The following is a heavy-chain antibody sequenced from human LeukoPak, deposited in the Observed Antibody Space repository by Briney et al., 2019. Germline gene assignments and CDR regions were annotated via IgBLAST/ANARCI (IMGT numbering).Heavy chain of an antibody. J-gene: IGHJ4*02. D-gene: IGHD3-22*01. CDR3: AKWISSGRFFDY. Sequence: GGSLRLSCAASGFTFSSYSMNWVRQAPGKGLEWVSSISSSSSYIYYADSVKGRFTISRDNAKNSLYLQMNSLRAEDTAVYYCAKWISSGRFFDYWGQGTLVTVSS. CDR1: GFTFSSYS. CDR2: ISSSSSYI. V-gene: IGHV3-21*01.